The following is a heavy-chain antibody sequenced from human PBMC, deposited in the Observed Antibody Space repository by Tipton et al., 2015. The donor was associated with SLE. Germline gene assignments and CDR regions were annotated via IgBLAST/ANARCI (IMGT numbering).Heavy chain of an antibody. Sequence: TLSLTCTVSGGSISSSSYYWGWIRQPPGKGLEWIGSIYYSGSTNYNPSLKSRVTISVDTSKNQFSLKLSSVTAADTAVYYCARRGTNGVPVDIWGQGTMVTVSS. D-gene: IGHD2-8*01. J-gene: IGHJ3*02. CDR2: IYYSGST. CDR3: ARRGTNGVPVDI. V-gene: IGHV4-39*07. CDR1: GGSISSSSYY.